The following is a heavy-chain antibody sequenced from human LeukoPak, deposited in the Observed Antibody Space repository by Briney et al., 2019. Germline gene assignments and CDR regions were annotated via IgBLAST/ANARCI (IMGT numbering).Heavy chain of an antibody. CDR3: ARDQDYGSGSYYGMDV. J-gene: IGHJ6*02. CDR1: GFTFDDYG. CDR2: INWNGGST. Sequence: GGSLRLSCAASGFTFDDYGMSWVRQAPGKELEWVSGINWNGGSTGYADSVKGRFTISKDNAKNSLYLQMNSLRAEDTALYYCARDQDYGSGSYYGMDVWGQGTTVTVSS. D-gene: IGHD3-10*01. V-gene: IGHV3-20*04.